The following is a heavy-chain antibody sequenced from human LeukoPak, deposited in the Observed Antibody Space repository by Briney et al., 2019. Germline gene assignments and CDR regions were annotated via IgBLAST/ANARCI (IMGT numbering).Heavy chain of an antibody. D-gene: IGHD5-18*01. V-gene: IGHV1-8*01. CDR1: GDTFTSYD. CDR3: ARGTADAAMVNNY. Sequence: ASVKVSCKASGDTFTSYDINWVRQATGEGVEGMGWMNPNSGNTGYAQKFQGRVTMTRNTSISTAYMELSSLRSEDTAVYYCARGTADAAMVNNYWGQGTLVTVSS. J-gene: IGHJ4*02. CDR2: MNPNSGNT.